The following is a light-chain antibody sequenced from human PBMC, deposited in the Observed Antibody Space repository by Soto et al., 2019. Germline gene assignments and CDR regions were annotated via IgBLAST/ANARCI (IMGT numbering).Light chain of an antibody. Sequence: ETVMTQSPATLSVSPGERATLSCRASESINSNLAWYQHKPGQAPRLLIYGASARATSIPARFSGSGSGTDFTLTISSLQSEDSANYYCLQSNNWPYSFGQGTKLEIK. J-gene: IGKJ2*03. CDR3: LQSNNWPYS. CDR1: ESINSN. CDR2: GAS. V-gene: IGKV3-15*01.